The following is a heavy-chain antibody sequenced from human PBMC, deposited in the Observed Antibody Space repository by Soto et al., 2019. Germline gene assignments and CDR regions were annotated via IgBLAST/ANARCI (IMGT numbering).Heavy chain of an antibody. V-gene: IGHV3-23*01. D-gene: IGHD3-10*01. J-gene: IGHJ3*02. CDR2: ISGSGGST. Sequence: GGSLRLSCAASGFTFSSYAMSWVRQAPGKGLEWVSAISGSGGSTYYADSVKGRFTISRDNSKNTLYLQMNSLRAEDTAVYYCANFGFGELYGPNDAFDIWGQGTMVTVSS. CDR1: GFTFSSYA. CDR3: ANFGFGELYGPNDAFDI.